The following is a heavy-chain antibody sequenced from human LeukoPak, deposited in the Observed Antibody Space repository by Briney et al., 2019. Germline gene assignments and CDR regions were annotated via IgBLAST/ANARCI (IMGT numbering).Heavy chain of an antibody. J-gene: IGHJ4*02. V-gene: IGHV4-38-2*02. CDR2: IYHSGST. D-gene: IGHD3-10*01. CDR3: ARDRHCYGSGTRNDY. Sequence: SETLSLTCTVSGYSISSGYYWGWIRQPPGKGLEWIGSIYHSGSTYYNPSLKSRVTISVDTSKNQFSLKLSSVTAADTAVYYCARDRHCYGSGTRNDYWGQGTLVTVSS. CDR1: GYSISSGYY.